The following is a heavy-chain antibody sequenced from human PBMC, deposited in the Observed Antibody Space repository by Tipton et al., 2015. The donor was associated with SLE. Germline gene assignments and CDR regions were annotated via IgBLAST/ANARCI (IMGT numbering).Heavy chain of an antibody. CDR1: GFTFSSYG. Sequence: SLRLSCAASGFTFSSYGMHWVRQAPGKGLEWVAFIRYDGSNKYYADSVKGRFTISRDNSKNTLYLQMNSLRAEDTAVYYCAKVSPVIAAAADAYWGQGTLVTVSS. CDR3: AKVSPVIAAAADAY. V-gene: IGHV3-30*02. CDR2: IRYDGSNK. D-gene: IGHD6-13*01. J-gene: IGHJ4*02.